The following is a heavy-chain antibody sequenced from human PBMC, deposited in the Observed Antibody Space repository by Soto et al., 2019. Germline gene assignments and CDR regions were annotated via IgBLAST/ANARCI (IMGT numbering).Heavy chain of an antibody. J-gene: IGHJ4*02. CDR1: GFIFSNYY. Sequence: QPGGSLRLSCAASGFIFSNYYMTWVRQAPGKGLEWVANIRQDGNEIYYVDSVRGRFTISRDNTKHSLFLQMNALRVEDTAVYYCARAPHYGAEFDYWGLGTVVTVSS. D-gene: IGHD3-10*01. V-gene: IGHV3-7*03. CDR2: IRQDGNEI. CDR3: ARAPHYGAEFDY.